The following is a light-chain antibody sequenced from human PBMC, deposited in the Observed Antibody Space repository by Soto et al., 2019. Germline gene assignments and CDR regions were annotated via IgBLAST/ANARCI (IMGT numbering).Light chain of an antibody. Sequence: QSALTQPRSVSGSPGQSVTVSCSGSSNDIGRFDYVSWYQQHPGEAPKLIIYDVNKRPSGVPDRFSGSKSGITASLTISGLQAEDEAAYYCCSYAGVYSSIFGGGTKLTVL. V-gene: IGLV2-11*01. J-gene: IGLJ2*01. CDR3: CSYAGVYSSI. CDR2: DVN. CDR1: SNDIGRFDY.